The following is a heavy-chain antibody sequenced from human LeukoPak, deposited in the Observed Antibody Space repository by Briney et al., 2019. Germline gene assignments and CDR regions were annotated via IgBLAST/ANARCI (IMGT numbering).Heavy chain of an antibody. J-gene: IGHJ4*02. V-gene: IGHV3-11*04. Sequence: GGSLRLSCAASGFTFSNYYMSWIRQAPGKGLQWVSYISISGNAVYYADSVKGRFTISRDNAKNSLYLQMNSLRAEDTAVYYCARDSSTVTTPYGYWGQGTLVTVSS. CDR2: ISISGNAV. CDR1: GFTFSNYY. D-gene: IGHD4-17*01. CDR3: ARDSSTVTTPYGY.